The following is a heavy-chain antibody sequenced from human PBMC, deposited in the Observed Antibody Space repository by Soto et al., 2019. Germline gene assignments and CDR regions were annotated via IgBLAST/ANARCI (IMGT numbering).Heavy chain of an antibody. CDR1: GFTFSSYG. D-gene: IGHD3-3*01. Sequence: PGGSLRLCCAASGFTFSSYGMHGVRQAPGKGLEWVAVISYDGSNKYYADSVKGRFTISRDNSKNTLYLQMNSLRAEDTAVYYCAKDITIFGVVPPRYYYGMDVWGQGTTVTVSS. J-gene: IGHJ6*02. CDR2: ISYDGSNK. V-gene: IGHV3-30*18. CDR3: AKDITIFGVVPPRYYYGMDV.